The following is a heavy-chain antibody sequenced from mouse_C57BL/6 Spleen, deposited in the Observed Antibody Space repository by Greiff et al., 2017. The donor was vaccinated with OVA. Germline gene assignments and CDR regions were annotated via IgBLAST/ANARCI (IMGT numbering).Heavy chain of an antibody. CDR1: GYAFSSSW. CDR3: ARRAAQARGFDY. J-gene: IGHJ2*01. Sequence: QVQLKQSGPELVKPGASVKISCKASGYAFSSSWMNWVKQRPGKGLEWIGRIYPGDGDTNYNGKFKGKATLTADKSSSTAYMQLSSLTSEDSAVYFCARRAAQARGFDYWGQGTTLTVSS. V-gene: IGHV1-82*01. CDR2: IYPGDGDT. D-gene: IGHD3-2*02.